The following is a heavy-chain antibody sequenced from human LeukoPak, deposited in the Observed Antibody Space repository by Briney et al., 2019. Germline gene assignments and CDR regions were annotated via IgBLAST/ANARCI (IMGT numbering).Heavy chain of an antibody. Sequence: PSQTLSLTCTVSGGSISSGDYYWSWIRQPPGRGLEWIGYIYYSGSTYYNPSLKSRVTISIDTSKNQFSLNLNSVTAADTAVYYCARDRRFGDSRYDYWGQGTLVTVSS. D-gene: IGHD3-22*01. J-gene: IGHJ4*02. CDR2: IYYSGST. CDR1: GGSISSGDYY. CDR3: ARDRRFGDSRYDY. V-gene: IGHV4-30-4*01.